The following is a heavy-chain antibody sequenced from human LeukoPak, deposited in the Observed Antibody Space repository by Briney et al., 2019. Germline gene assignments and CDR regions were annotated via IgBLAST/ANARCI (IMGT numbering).Heavy chain of an antibody. D-gene: IGHD6-13*01. V-gene: IGHV3-30*02. CDR2: IRYDGSDK. Sequence: GGSLRLSCTASGFTFSNYGMHWVRQAPGKGLEWVAFIRYDGSDKYYEDSLKGRFTISRDNSKNTVYLQMNSLRAEDTAVYYCARDHGLGYSEDALDIWGQGTMVTVSS. CDR3: ARDHGLGYSEDALDI. J-gene: IGHJ3*02. CDR1: GFTFSNYG.